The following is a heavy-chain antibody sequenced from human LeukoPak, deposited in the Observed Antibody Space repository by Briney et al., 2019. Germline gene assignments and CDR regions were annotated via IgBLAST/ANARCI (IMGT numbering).Heavy chain of an antibody. CDR1: GFTFSNYA. D-gene: IGHD3-9*01. CDR3: ARDSDIVTGSKSHFDY. J-gene: IGHJ4*02. CDR2: ISYDGSNK. Sequence: GGSLRLSCAASGFTFSNYALHWVRQAPGKGVEWVAVISYDGSNKFYADSVKGRFTISRDNSKNTLYLQMNSLRAEDTAVYYCARDSDIVTGSKSHFDYWGQGTLVTVSS. V-gene: IGHV3-30*04.